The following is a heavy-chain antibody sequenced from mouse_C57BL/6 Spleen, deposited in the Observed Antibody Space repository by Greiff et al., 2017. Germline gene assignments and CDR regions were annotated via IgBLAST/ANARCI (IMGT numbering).Heavy chain of an antibody. V-gene: IGHV1-62-2*01. J-gene: IGHJ3*01. CDR1: GYTFTEYT. CDR2: FYPGSGSI. CDR3: ARHEEPELRLRAWFAY. D-gene: IGHD3-2*02. Sequence: VQLQQSGAELVKPGASVKLSCKASGYTFTEYTIHWVKQRSGQGLEWIGWFYPGSGSIKYNEKFKDKATLTADKSSSTVYMELSRLTSEDSAVXVCARHEEPELRLRAWFAYWGQGTLVTVSA.